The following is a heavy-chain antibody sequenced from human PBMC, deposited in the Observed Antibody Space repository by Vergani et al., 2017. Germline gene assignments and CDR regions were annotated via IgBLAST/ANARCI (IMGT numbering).Heavy chain of an antibody. CDR2: IYHSGST. J-gene: IGHJ4*02. CDR1: GGSISSGGYS. D-gene: IGHD3-10*01. Sequence: QLQLQESGSGLVKPSQTLSLTCAVSGGSISSGGYSWSWIRQPPGKGLEWIGYIYHSGSTYYNPSLKSRVTISVDRSKNQFSLKLSSVTAADTAVYYCASYRVQGKGSVDYWGQGTLVTVSS. CDR3: ASYRVQGKGSVDY. V-gene: IGHV4-30-2*01.